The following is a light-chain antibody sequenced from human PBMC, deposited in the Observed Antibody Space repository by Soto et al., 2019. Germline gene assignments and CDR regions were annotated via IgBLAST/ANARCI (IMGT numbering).Light chain of an antibody. Sequence: SALTRPPSASGVHGRRGTISCAGSSSNIGSKSVNWYQQVPGTAPKLLIHSNSQRPSGVPDRFSGSKSGTSASLAISGLQSEDEADYYCAVWDASRGVFGTGTKVTVL. J-gene: IGLJ1*01. CDR1: SSNIGSKS. CDR3: AVWDASRGV. V-gene: IGLV1-44*01. CDR2: SNS.